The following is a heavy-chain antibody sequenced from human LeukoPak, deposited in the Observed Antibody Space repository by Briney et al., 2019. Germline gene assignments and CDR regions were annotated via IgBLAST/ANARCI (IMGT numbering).Heavy chain of an antibody. CDR2: INPKSGDT. CDR3: ARAEYYDFWTAHPLEY. Sequence: ASVKVSCEASGYIFSDYYIHWVRQAPGQGLEWMGWINPKSGDTHFAQNFQGRVTMTRDTSISTAYMELGRLRSDDTAVYYCARAEYYDFWTAHPLEYWGQGILVTVSS. V-gene: IGHV1-2*02. D-gene: IGHD3/OR15-3a*01. J-gene: IGHJ4*02. CDR1: GYIFSDYY.